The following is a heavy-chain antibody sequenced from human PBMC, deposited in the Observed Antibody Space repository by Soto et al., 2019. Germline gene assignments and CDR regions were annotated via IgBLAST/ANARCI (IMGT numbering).Heavy chain of an antibody. Sequence: KRACKGSGYSKTEDYRDRRLHAKGQGLEWMGWISPRTGSANFAQRFQGRVSMTRDTSITTAYMELRRLKSDDTAVYYCARGPYNGSAYGMDVWGQGTTVTVSS. CDR3: ARGPYNGSAYGMDV. J-gene: IGHJ6*02. V-gene: IGHV1-2*02. CDR2: ISPRTGSA. CDR1: GYSKTEDY. D-gene: IGHD3-10*01.